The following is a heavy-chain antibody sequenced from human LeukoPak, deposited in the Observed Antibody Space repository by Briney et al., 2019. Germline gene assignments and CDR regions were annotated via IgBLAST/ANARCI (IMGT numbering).Heavy chain of an antibody. CDR2: ITDSGNTI. V-gene: IGHV3-11*01. D-gene: IGHD3-9*01. Sequence: PGGSLRLSCAASGFTFSDYNMNWVRQAPGKGLKWVSYITDSGNTIHYADSVKGRFTISRDNAKNSLYLQMNSLRAEDTAVYYCARSIGLTGGGVDVWGQGTTVTVSS. CDR1: GFTFSDYN. CDR3: ARSIGLTGGGVDV. J-gene: IGHJ6*02.